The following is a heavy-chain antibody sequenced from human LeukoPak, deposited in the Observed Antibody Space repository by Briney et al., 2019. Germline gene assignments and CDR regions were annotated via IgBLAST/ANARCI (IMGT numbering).Heavy chain of an antibody. CDR1: GFTFSSYA. Sequence: PGGSLRLSCAASGFTFSSYAMSWVRQAPGKGLEWVSAISGSGGSTYYADSVKGRFTISRDNSKNTLYLQMNSLRAEDTAAYYCAKDSRQWLVRSYFDYWGQGTLVTVSS. D-gene: IGHD6-19*01. CDR3: AKDSRQWLVRSYFDY. CDR2: ISGSGGST. V-gene: IGHV3-23*01. J-gene: IGHJ4*02.